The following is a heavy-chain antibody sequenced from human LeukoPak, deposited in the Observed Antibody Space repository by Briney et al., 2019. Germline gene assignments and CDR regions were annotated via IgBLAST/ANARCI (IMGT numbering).Heavy chain of an antibody. Sequence: GGSLRLSCAASGFTFSDYYMSWIRQAPGKGLEWVSYISSSGSTIYYADSVKGRFTISRDNAKNSLYLQMNSLRAADTAVYYCAREEKYDSVRFQHWGQGTLVTVSS. V-gene: IGHV3-11*01. CDR1: GFTFSDYY. CDR2: ISSSGSTI. CDR3: AREEKYDSVRFQH. J-gene: IGHJ1*01. D-gene: IGHD2-21*02.